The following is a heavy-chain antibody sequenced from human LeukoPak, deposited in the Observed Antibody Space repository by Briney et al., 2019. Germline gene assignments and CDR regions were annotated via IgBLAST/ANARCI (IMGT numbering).Heavy chain of an antibody. D-gene: IGHD1-26*01. V-gene: IGHV1-8*01. J-gene: IGHJ1*01. CDR1: GYTFTSYD. CDR2: MNPNSGNT. CDR3: AKVPVRMWELLTAKDVSAYFQH. Sequence: GASVKVSCKASGYTFTSYDINWVRQATGQGLEWMGWMNPNSGNTGYAQKFQGRVTMTRNTSISTAYMELSSLRAEDTAVYYCAKVPVRMWELLTAKDVSAYFQHWGQGTLVTVSS.